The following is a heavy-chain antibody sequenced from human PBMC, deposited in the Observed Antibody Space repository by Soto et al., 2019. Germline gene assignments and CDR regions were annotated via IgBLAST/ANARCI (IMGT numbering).Heavy chain of an antibody. V-gene: IGHV3-33*01. J-gene: IGHJ6*02. D-gene: IGHD2-15*01. CDR3: ARGSCSGGTCLLRMDV. CDR2: IWYDGNNK. Sequence: QVQLVESGGGVVQPGTSLRLSCAASGFTFSSYGMHWVRQAPGKGLEWVAVIWYDGNNKDYADSVKGRFTISRDNSKNTLYLQMNSLRAEDTAVYYCARGSCSGGTCLLRMDVWGQGTTVTVSS. CDR1: GFTFSSYG.